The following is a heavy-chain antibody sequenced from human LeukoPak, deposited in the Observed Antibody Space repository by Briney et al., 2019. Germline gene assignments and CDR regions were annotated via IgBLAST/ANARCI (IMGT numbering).Heavy chain of an antibody. J-gene: IGHJ6*03. V-gene: IGHV3-23*01. CDR2: ISGSGGST. D-gene: IGHD2-2*01. CDR3: AKYPVGRQLLFGYYYYMDV. Sequence: SGGSLRLSCAASGFTFSSYAMSWVRQAPGKGLEWVSAISGSGGSTYYADSVKGRFTISRDNSKNTLYLQMNSLRAEDTAVYYCAKYPVGRQLLFGYYYYMDVWGKGTTVTVSS. CDR1: GFTFSSYA.